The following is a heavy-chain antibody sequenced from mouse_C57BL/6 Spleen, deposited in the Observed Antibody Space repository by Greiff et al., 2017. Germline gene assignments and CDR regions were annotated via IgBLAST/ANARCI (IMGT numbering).Heavy chain of an antibody. CDR3: ARSGSSNYYFDY. CDR2: IYPSDSET. J-gene: IGHJ2*01. V-gene: IGHV1-61*01. CDR1: GYTFTSYW. Sequence: QVQLQQPGAELVRPGSSVKLSCKASGYTFTSYWMDWVKQRPGQGLEWIGNIYPSDSETHYNHKFKDKATLTVDKSSSTAYMQLSSLTSEDSAVYYCARSGSSNYYFDYWGQGTTLTVSS. D-gene: IGHD1-1*01.